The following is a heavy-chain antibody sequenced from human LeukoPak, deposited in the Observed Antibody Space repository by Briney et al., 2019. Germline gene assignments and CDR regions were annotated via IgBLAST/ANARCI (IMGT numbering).Heavy chain of an antibody. CDR2: INHSGST. J-gene: IGHJ4*02. Sequence: SETLSLTCAVYGESFSGYYWSWIRQPPGKGLEWIGEINHSGSTNYNPSLKSRVTVSVDTSKNQFSLKLSSVTAADTAVYYCARLGSSRYCSSTTSSRDYWGQGTLVTISS. D-gene: IGHD2-2*01. V-gene: IGHV4-34*01. CDR1: GESFSGYY. CDR3: ARLGSSRYCSSTTSSRDY.